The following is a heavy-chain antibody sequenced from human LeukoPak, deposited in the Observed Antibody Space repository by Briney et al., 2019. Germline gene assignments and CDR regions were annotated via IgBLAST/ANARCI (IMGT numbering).Heavy chain of an antibody. V-gene: IGHV3-23*01. CDR2: ISGSGSSI. Sequence: GPLRLSCAASGFTFSNYAVNWIRQAPGKGLKWVSVISGSGSSIYYTDSVKGRFTISRDNSKNTLYLQMNSLRAEDTAVYYCAKEISSQRITIFGVVDYWGQGTLVTVSS. CDR1: GFTFSNYA. CDR3: AKEISSQRITIFGVVDY. J-gene: IGHJ4*02. D-gene: IGHD3-3*01.